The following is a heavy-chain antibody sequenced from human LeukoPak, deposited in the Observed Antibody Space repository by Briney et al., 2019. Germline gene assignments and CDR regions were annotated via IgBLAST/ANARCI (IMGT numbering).Heavy chain of an antibody. V-gene: IGHV3-30*02. CDR2: IRYDGSNK. CDR1: GFTFSSHA. D-gene: IGHD2-2*01. Sequence: SGGSLRLSCAASGFTFSSHAMHWVRQAPGKGLEWVAFIRYDGSNKYYADSVKGRFTISRDNSKNTLYLQMNSLRAEDTAVYYCAKDGQDIVVVPAAIHQGAFDIWGQGTMVTVSS. CDR3: AKDGQDIVVVPAAIHQGAFDI. J-gene: IGHJ3*02.